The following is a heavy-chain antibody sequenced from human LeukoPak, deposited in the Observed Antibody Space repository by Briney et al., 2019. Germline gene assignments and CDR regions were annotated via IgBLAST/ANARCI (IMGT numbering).Heavy chain of an antibody. D-gene: IGHD1-7*01. CDR1: GFTFSSYA. V-gene: IGHV3-23*01. CDR3: AKEGKTRNWNYYQAKAVY. J-gene: IGHJ4*02. CDR2: ISSSGGST. Sequence: GGSLRISCAASGFTFSSYAMSWVRQAPGKGLEWVSAISSSGGSTYYAGSVKGRFTISRDNSKNTLYLQMNSLRAEDTAVYYCAKEGKTRNWNYYQAKAVYWGQGTLVTVSA.